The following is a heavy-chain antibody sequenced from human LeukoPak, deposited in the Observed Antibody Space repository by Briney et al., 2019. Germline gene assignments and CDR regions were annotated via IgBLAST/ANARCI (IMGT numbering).Heavy chain of an antibody. J-gene: IGHJ4*02. CDR3: ARDRYYYDSSGYPRD. CDR1: GFTFSSYW. V-gene: IGHV3-7*01. D-gene: IGHD3-22*01. CDR2: IKQDGSEK. Sequence: GGSLRLSCAASGFTFSSYWMSWVRQAPGKGLEWVANIKQDGSEKYYVDSVKGRFTISRDNAKNSLYLQMNSLRAEDTAVYYCARDRYYYDSSGYPRDWGQGTLVTVSS.